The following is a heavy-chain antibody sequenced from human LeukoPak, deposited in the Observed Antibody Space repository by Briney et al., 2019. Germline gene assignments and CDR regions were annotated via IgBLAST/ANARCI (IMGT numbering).Heavy chain of an antibody. J-gene: IGHJ4*02. V-gene: IGHV3-43D*03. CDR1: GFTFDDYA. Sequence: GGSLRLSFAASGFTFDDYAMHWVRQAPGKGLEWVSLISWDGGSTYYADSVKGRFTISRDNSKNSLYLQMNSLRAEDTALYYCAKGKGGAIFPFDYWGQGTLVTVSS. CDR2: ISWDGGST. CDR3: AKGKGGAIFPFDY. D-gene: IGHD3-10*01.